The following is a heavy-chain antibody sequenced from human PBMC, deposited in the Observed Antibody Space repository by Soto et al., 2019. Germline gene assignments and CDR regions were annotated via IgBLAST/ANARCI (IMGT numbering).Heavy chain of an antibody. CDR3: ARTKCSGGSCYSWSLDY. CDR2: RYYGEST. J-gene: IGHJ4*02. V-gene: IGHV4-31*03. CDR1: GGSITTGGYY. Sequence: LSLTCTVSGGSITTGGYYWSWIRQLPGKGLEWIGHRYYGESTYYNPSLKSRVSISLDTSKNQFSLKLSFVTAADTAMYYCARTKCSGGSCYSWSLDYWGQGTPVTVSS. D-gene: IGHD2-15*01.